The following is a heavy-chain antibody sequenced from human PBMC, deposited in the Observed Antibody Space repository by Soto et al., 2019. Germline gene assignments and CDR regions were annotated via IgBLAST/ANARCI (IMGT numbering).Heavy chain of an antibody. Sequence: SETLSLTCTVSGGSISSYYWSWIRQPPGKGLEWFGYIYYSGSTNYNPSLKSRVTISVDTSKNQFSLKLSSVTAADTAVYYCARRYGPGFDYWGQGTLVTVSS. CDR3: ARRYGPGFDY. CDR2: IYYSGST. V-gene: IGHV4-59*08. CDR1: GGSISSYY. J-gene: IGHJ4*02. D-gene: IGHD4-17*01.